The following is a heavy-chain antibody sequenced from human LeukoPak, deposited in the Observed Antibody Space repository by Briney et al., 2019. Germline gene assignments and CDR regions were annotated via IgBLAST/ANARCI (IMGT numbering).Heavy chain of an antibody. V-gene: IGHV4-34*01. CDR2: INHSGST. D-gene: IGHD6-6*01. CDR1: GGSFSGYY. J-gene: IGHJ4*02. CDR3: ARHALTYSSSLNPPDY. Sequence: SETLSLTCAVYGGSFSGYYWSWIRQPPGKGLEWIGEINHSGSTNYNPSLKSRVTISVDTSKNQFSLKLSSVTAADTAVYYCARHALTYSSSLNPPDYWGQGTLVTVSS.